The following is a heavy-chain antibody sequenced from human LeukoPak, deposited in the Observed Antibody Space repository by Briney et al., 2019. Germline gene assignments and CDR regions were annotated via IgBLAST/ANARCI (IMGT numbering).Heavy chain of an antibody. Sequence: PGKSLRLSCTASGFTFNTHGMHWVRQVPGKGLEWVTLISPDGNKKYYADSVKGRFTISRDNSKNTLYLQVNSLRAEDTAVYYCAKGGKWDVTPFDYWGQGTLVTVSS. CDR3: AKGGKWDVTPFDY. CDR2: ISPDGNKK. CDR1: GFTFNTHG. D-gene: IGHD1-26*01. J-gene: IGHJ4*02. V-gene: IGHV3-30*18.